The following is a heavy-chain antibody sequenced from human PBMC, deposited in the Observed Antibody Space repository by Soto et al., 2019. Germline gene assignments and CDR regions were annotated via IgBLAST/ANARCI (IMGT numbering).Heavy chain of an antibody. D-gene: IGHD5-12*01. CDR3: SLRGSAHDSGAFDI. Sequence: GGSLRLSCAASGFTFSGSAMHWVRQASGKGLEWVGRIRSKANSYATAYAASVKGRFTISRDDSKNTAYLQMNSLKTEDTAVYYCSLRGSAHDSGAFDIWGQGTMVTVSS. V-gene: IGHV3-73*01. J-gene: IGHJ3*02. CDR2: IRSKANSYAT. CDR1: GFTFSGSA.